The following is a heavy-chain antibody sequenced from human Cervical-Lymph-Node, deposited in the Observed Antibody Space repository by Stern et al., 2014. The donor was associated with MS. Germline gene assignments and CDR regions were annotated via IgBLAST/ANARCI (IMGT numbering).Heavy chain of an antibody. CDR2: IGVFNGNT. CDR1: GYTFSNFG. Sequence: VQLVESGPEVKKPGASVKVSCKASGYTFSNFGISWVRQAPGQGLEWMGWIGVFNGNTKYARKLQGRVTMTTDTSTRTAYMELTSLASDDTAVYYCARDGHYATTYFDHWGQGTLVTVSS. V-gene: IGHV1-18*01. D-gene: IGHD2-8*01. J-gene: IGHJ4*02. CDR3: ARDGHYATTYFDH.